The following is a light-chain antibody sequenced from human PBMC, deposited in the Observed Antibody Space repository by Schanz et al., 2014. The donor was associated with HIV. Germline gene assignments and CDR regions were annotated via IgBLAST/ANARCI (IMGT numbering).Light chain of an antibody. Sequence: EIVLTQSPGTLSLSPGERATLSCRASQSVSSSYLVWYQQKPGQAPRLLIYGASSRATGIPARFSGSGSGTEFTLTISSLQSEDFAVYHCQQYNNWPLAFGGGTKVEIK. CDR1: QSVSSSY. CDR2: GAS. V-gene: IGKV3D-15*01. J-gene: IGKJ4*01. CDR3: QQYNNWPLA.